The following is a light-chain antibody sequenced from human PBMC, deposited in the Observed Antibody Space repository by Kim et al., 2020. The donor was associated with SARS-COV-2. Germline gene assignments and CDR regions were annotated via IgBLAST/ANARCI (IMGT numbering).Light chain of an antibody. CDR1: QSITNC. CDR3: QQSYSIAPLT. J-gene: IGKJ4*01. V-gene: IGKV1-39*01. CDR2: YAS. Sequence: SGVDRVTITCRASQSITNCLSWYQQKPEKAPKVLIFYASSVQSGVPSRCSGSGSYTDFTLTISSVQPEDFATDYCQQSYSIAPLTFGGGTKVDIK.